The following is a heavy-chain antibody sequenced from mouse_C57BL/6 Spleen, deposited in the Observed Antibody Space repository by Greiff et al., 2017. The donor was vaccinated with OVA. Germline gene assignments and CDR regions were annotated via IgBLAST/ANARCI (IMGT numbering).Heavy chain of an antibody. CDR1: GYSITSGYY. J-gene: IGHJ2*01. D-gene: IGHD2-1*01. V-gene: IGHV3-6*01. CDR2: ISYDGSH. Sequence: EVKLMESGPGLVKPSQSLSLTCSVTGYSITSGYYWNWIRQFPGNKLEWMGYISYDGSHNYNPSLKNRISITRDTSKNQFFLKLNSVTTEDTATYYCARVSPFYNGKEGWGQSTTLTVAS. CDR3: ARVSPFYNGKEG.